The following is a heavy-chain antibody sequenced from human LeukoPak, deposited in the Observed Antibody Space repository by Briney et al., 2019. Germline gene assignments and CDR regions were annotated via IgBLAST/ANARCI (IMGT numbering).Heavy chain of an antibody. Sequence: ASVKVSCKASGGTFSSYAISGVRQASGQGLEWMGGIIPIFGTANYAQKFQGRVTITADESTSTAYMELSSLRSEDTAVYYCARWHGVELSGYGMDVWGQGTTVTVSS. CDR1: GGTFSSYA. CDR3: ARWHGVELSGYGMDV. CDR2: IIPIFGTA. D-gene: IGHD2-8*01. V-gene: IGHV1-69*13. J-gene: IGHJ6*02.